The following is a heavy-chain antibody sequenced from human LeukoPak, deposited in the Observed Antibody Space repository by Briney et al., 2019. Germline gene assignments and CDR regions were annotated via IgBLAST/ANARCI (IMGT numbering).Heavy chain of an antibody. D-gene: IGHD3-22*01. CDR3: ARAPPLRYYYDSSGYYFDWFDP. J-gene: IGHJ5*02. CDR2: INPNSGDT. CDR1: GYTFTAYY. Sequence: ASVKVSCKASGYTFTAYYMHWVRQAPGQGLEWMGWINPNSGDTNYAQKFQGRVTMTRDTSISTAYMELSRLRSDDTAVYYCARAPPLRYYYDSSGYYFDWFDPWGQGTLVTVSS. V-gene: IGHV1-2*02.